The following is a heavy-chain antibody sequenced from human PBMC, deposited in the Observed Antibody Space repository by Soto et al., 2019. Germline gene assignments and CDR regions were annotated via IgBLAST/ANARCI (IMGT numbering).Heavy chain of an antibody. D-gene: IGHD2-15*01. V-gene: IGHV3-33*01. CDR1: GFTFSSYG. Sequence: PGGSLRLSCAASGFTFSSYGMHWVRQAPGKGLEWVAVIWYDGSNKYYADSVKGRFTISRDNSKNTLYLQMHSLRAEDTAVYFCARVFSSGVSCYDYWGQGTLVTVSS. CDR3: ARVFSSGVSCYDY. J-gene: IGHJ4*02. CDR2: IWYDGSNK.